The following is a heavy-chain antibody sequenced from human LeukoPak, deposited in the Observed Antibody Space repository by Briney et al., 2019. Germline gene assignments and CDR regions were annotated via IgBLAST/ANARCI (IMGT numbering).Heavy chain of an antibody. CDR2: IHPSAIF. J-gene: IGHJ4*02. CDR1: GGSCDDYY. CDR3: ARGRDRSKAGDH. D-gene: IGHD5-24*01. V-gene: IGHV4-34*01. Sequence: PSETLSLTCAVYGGSCDDYYCSWLRQPPGKGLEWIGEIHPSAIFYYNSSLLSRVTISIDTSKSQFSLRLTSVTAADTAFYYCARGRDRSKAGDHWGQGSLVTVSS.